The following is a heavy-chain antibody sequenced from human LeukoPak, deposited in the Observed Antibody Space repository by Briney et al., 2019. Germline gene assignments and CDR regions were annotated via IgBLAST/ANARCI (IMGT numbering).Heavy chain of an antibody. CDR3: ARGRPNWYFDL. V-gene: IGHV3-53*01. CDR2: IYSGGST. CDR1: GFTVSSNY. Sequence: GGSLRLSCAASGFTVSSNYMSWVRQAPGKGLEWVLLIYSGGSTYYADSVKGRFTISRDNSKNTLYLQMNSLRAEDTAVYYCARGRPNWYFDLWGRGTLVTVSS. J-gene: IGHJ2*01.